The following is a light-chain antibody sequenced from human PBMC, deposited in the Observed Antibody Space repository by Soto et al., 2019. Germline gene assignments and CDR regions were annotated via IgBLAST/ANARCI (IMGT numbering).Light chain of an antibody. CDR3: QQYNNWPRT. CDR2: GAS. Sequence: EIVMTQSPATLSVSPGERATLSCRASQSVSVNLAWYQQKPGQAPRLLIYGASTRATGVPARFSGSGSGTEFTLTISSLQSEDFAVYYCQQYNNWPRTCGQGTRLEIK. V-gene: IGKV3-15*01. CDR1: QSVSVN. J-gene: IGKJ5*01.